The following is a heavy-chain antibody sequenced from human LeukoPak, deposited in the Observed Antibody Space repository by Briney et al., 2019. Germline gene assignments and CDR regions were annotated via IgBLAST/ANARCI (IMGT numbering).Heavy chain of an antibody. Sequence: ASVKVSCKASGYTFTSYYMHWVRQAPGQGLEWMGIINPSGGTTRHAQRFQGRVTMTRDTSTSTAYMELSSLRSEDTAIYYCARETYFYDSSGFSYIDWFDPWGQGTLVTVSS. CDR2: INPSGGTT. CDR1: GYTFTSYY. V-gene: IGHV1-46*01. CDR3: ARETYFYDSSGFSYIDWFDP. D-gene: IGHD3-22*01. J-gene: IGHJ5*02.